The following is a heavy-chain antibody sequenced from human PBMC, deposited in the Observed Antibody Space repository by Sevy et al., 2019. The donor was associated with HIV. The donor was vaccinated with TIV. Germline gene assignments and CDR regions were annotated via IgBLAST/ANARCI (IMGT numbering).Heavy chain of an antibody. V-gene: IGHV4-34*01. CDR3: ARSPPVVVVQGAPSWFDP. D-gene: IGHD2-2*01. J-gene: IGHJ5*02. Sequence: SETLSLTCAVHDGSFSGYYWNWIRQLPGKGLEWIGEINDSGITYYNPSLKSRVTISVDTSKKQFSLKLNSVTAVDSAVYFCARSPPVVVVQGAPSWFDPWGQGTLVTVSS. CDR2: INDSGIT. CDR1: DGSFSGYY.